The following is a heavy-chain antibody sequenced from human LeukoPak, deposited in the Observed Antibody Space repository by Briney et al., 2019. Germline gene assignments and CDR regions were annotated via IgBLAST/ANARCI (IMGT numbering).Heavy chain of an antibody. CDR1: GLTLSNYA. V-gene: IGHV3-30*09. CDR3: ASWAGGKYLIPLLDY. D-gene: IGHD3-16*01. Sequence: SGGSLRLSCAASGLTLSNYAVHWVRQAPGKGLEWLAVISYDGSNKYYVDSVKGRFAISRDNSKNTVHLQMDSVRVEDTALYYCASWAGGKYLIPLLDYWGQGTLVTVSS. CDR2: ISYDGSNK. J-gene: IGHJ4*02.